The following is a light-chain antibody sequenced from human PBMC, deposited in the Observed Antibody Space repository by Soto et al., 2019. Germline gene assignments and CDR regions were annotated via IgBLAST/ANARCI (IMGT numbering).Light chain of an antibody. Sequence: QSVLTQPAAVSESPGQSITISCTGTSSDVGDYDYVSWYQQLPGKAPKLVIYDVSTRPSGVSNRFSGSKSGNAASLTISGLQAEDEAYYCCSSYTTSSTRVFGGGTKLTVL. V-gene: IGLV2-14*01. J-gene: IGLJ3*02. CDR2: DVS. CDR3: SSYTTSSTRV. CDR1: SSDVGDYDY.